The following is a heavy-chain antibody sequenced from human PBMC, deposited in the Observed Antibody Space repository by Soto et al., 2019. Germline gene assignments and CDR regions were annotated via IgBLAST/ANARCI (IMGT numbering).Heavy chain of an antibody. CDR2: ISAYNGNT. CDR1: GYTFTSYG. V-gene: IGHV1-18*04. J-gene: IGHJ6*02. CDR3: ARGEDIVVVPAAMVNYYTGMDV. D-gene: IGHD2-2*01. Sequence: QVQLVQSGAEVKKPGASVKVSCKASGYTFTSYGISWVRQAPGQGLEGMGWISAYNGNTNYAQKLQGRVTMTTDTSTSTAYMELRSLRSADTAVYYCARGEDIVVVPAAMVNYYTGMDVWGQGTTVTVSS.